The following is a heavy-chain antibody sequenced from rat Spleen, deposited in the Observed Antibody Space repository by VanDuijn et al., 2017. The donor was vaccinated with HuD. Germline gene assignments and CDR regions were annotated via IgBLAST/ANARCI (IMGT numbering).Heavy chain of an antibody. J-gene: IGHJ1*01. V-gene: IGHV5-29*01. Sequence: EVQLVESDGGLVQPGRSMKLSCAASGFTYSNYVMAWVRQAPTKGLEWVATISYDGSSTYYRDSVKGRFTISRDNAKSTLYLQMDSLRSEDTATYYCARHPQLGVFWYFDFWGPGTMVTVSS. CDR3: ARHPQLGVFWYFDF. CDR2: ISYDGSST. D-gene: IGHD5-1*01. CDR1: GFTYSNYV.